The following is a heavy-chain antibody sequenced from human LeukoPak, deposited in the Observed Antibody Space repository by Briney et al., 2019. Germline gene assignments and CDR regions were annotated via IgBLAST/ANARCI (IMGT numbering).Heavy chain of an antibody. V-gene: IGHV1-46*01. CDR3: ARGRIVGTGTARGHEPNGY. J-gene: IGHJ4*02. CDR2: VNPSGGST. D-gene: IGHD1-1*01. CDR1: GYTFTSYY. Sequence: ASVKVSCKASGYTFTSYYMHWVRQAPGQGLEWMGIVNPSGGSTSYAQKFQGRVTMTRDTSTSTVYMELSSLRSEDTAVYYCARGRIVGTGTARGHEPNGYWGQGTLVTVSS.